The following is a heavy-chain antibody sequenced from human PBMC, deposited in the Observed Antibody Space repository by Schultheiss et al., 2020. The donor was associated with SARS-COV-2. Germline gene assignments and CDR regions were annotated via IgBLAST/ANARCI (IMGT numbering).Heavy chain of an antibody. J-gene: IGHJ6*02. V-gene: IGHV3-48*03. CDR1: GFTFSSYE. Sequence: GGSLRLSCAASGFTFSSYEINWVRQAPGKGLEWVSYISSSGSTIYYADSVKGRFTISRDNSKNTLYLQMSSLRAEDTAVYYCAKGRAVIITATFAMDVWGQGTTVTVSS. CDR3: AKGRAVIITATFAMDV. CDR2: ISSSGSTI. D-gene: IGHD2-15*01.